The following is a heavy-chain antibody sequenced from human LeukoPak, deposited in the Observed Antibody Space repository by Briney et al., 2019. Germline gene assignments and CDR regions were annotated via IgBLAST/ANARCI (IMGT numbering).Heavy chain of an antibody. D-gene: IGHD3-16*02. CDR2: INHSGST. CDR1: GGSFSGYY. J-gene: IGHJ4*02. V-gene: IGHV4-34*01. Sequence: SETLSLTCAVYGGSFSGYYWSWIRQPPGKGLEWIGEINHSGSTNYNPSLKSRVTISVDTSKNQFSLKLSSVTAADTAVYYCARRPYPAYVWGSYRPFDYWGQGTLVTVSS. CDR3: ARRPYPAYVWGSYRPFDY.